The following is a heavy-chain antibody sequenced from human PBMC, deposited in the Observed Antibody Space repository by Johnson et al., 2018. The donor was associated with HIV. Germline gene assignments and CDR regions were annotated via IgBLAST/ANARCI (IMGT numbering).Heavy chain of an antibody. CDR3: AREPRG. Sequence: VQLVESGGGLVQPGGSRRLSCAASGFTFTNYGMSWVRQAPGKGLEWVSGISGSGGSTGYADSVKGRFTISRDNAKNSLYLQMNSLRAEDTALYYCAREPRGWGQGTMVTVSS. V-gene: IGHV3-20*04. J-gene: IGHJ3*01. CDR1: GFTFTNYG. CDR2: ISGSGGST.